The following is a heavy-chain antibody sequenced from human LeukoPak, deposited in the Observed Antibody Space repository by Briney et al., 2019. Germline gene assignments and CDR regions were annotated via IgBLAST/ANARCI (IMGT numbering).Heavy chain of an antibody. CDR2: ISSSSSYR. J-gene: IGHJ6*03. D-gene: IGHD2-2*01. V-gene: IGHV3-21*01. CDR3: ARIGYCSSTSCYGYYYYYYYMDV. CDR1: GFTFSSYS. Sequence: PSGSLRLSCAASGFTFSSYSMNWVRQAPGKGQELVSSISSSSSYRYYADSVKGRFTISRDNAKNSLYLQMNSLRAEDTAVYYCARIGYCSSTSCYGYYYYYYYMDVWGKGTTVTVSS.